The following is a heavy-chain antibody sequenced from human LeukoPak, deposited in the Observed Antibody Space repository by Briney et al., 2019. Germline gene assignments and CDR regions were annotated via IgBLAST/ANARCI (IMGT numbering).Heavy chain of an antibody. J-gene: IGHJ4*02. CDR3: ARVPPPYSGTGYYFDY. D-gene: IGHD5-18*01. CDR2: ISAYSGNT. V-gene: IGHV1-18*01. CDR1: GYTFTIYG. Sequence: GASVKVSCKASGYTFTIYGISWVRQAPGQGLEWMGWISAYSGNTNYVHNFRGRVTMTTDTSTSTAYMELRSLRSDDTAVYYCARVPPPYSGTGYYFDYWGQGTLVTVSS.